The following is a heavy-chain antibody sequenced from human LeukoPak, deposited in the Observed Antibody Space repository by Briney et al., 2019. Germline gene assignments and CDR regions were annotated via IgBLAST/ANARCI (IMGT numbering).Heavy chain of an antibody. CDR2: IYYSGST. CDR3: ASLYCSGGICYSGLGSADY. Sequence: SETLSLTCTVSGGSISSSSYYWGWIRQPPGKGLEWIGSIYYSGSTYYNPSLKSRVTISVDTSKNQFSLKLSSVTAADTAVYFCASLYCSGGICYSGLGSADYWGRGTLVTVSS. CDR1: GGSISSSSYY. D-gene: IGHD2-15*01. V-gene: IGHV4-39*01. J-gene: IGHJ4*02.